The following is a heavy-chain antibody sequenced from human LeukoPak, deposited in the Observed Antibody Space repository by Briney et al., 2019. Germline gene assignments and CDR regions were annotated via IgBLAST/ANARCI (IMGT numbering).Heavy chain of an antibody. CDR3: ARTDSSGYYGDY. V-gene: IGHV4-30-4*08. Sequence: SETPSLTCAVYGGSFSGYYWSWIRQPPGKGLEWIGYIYYSGTTYYNPSLKSRLTISVDTSKNQFSLKLSSVTAADTAVYYCARTDSSGYYGDYWGQGTLVTVSS. CDR1: GGSFSGYY. J-gene: IGHJ4*02. CDR2: IYYSGTT. D-gene: IGHD3-22*01.